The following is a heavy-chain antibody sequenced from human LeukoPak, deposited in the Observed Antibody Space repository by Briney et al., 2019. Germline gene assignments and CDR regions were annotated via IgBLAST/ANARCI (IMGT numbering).Heavy chain of an antibody. D-gene: IGHD1-26*01. J-gene: IGHJ2*01. CDR1: GGSISSYY. CDR3: ARDSGSTPGYWYFDL. Sequence: PSETLSLTYTVSGGSISSYYWSWIRQPPGKVLEWIGYIYYSGSANYNPSLKSRVTISVDTSKNQVSLKLSSVTAADTAVYYCARDSGSTPGYWYFDLWGRGTLVSVSS. V-gene: IGHV4-59*01. CDR2: IYYSGSA.